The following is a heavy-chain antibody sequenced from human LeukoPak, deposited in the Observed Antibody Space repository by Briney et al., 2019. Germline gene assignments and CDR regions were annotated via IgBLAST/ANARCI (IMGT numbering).Heavy chain of an antibody. V-gene: IGHV4-39*01. CDR3: ARHWTYYDYVWGSYRPYYFDY. J-gene: IGHJ4*02. CDR1: GVSIDDPNNY. CDR2: INHSGST. D-gene: IGHD3-16*02. Sequence: PSETLSLSCNVSGVSIDDPNNYWGWIRQPPGKGLEWIGEINHSGSTNYNPSLKSRVTISVDTSKNQFSLKLSSVTAADTAVYYCARHWTYYDYVWGSYRPYYFDYWGQGTLVTVSS.